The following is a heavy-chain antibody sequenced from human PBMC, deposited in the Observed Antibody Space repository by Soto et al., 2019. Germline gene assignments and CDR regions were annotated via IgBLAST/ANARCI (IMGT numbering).Heavy chain of an antibody. CDR2: IYHSGST. Sequence: QLQLQESGSGLVKPSQTLSLTCAVSGGSISSGGYSWSWIRQPPGKGLEWIGYIYHSGSTYYNPSLKSRVXIXVHXSKNQFSLKLSSVTAADTAVYYCARATAIGYYFDYWGQGTLVTVSS. CDR1: GGSISSGGYS. J-gene: IGHJ4*02. V-gene: IGHV4-30-2*01. D-gene: IGHD2-21*02. CDR3: ARATAIGYYFDY.